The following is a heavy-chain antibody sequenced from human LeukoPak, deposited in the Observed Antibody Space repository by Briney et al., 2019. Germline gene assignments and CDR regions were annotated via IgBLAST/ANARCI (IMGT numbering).Heavy chain of an antibody. CDR1: GFTFSSYE. Sequence: GGSLRLSCAASGFTFSSYEMNWVRQAPGKGLEWVSYISSSGSTIYYADSVKGRFTISRDNAKNSLYLQMDSLRAEDTAVYYCATDFNDYVNHWGQGTLVTVSS. V-gene: IGHV3-48*03. CDR2: ISSSGSTI. D-gene: IGHD3-16*01. CDR3: ATDFNDYVNH. J-gene: IGHJ4*02.